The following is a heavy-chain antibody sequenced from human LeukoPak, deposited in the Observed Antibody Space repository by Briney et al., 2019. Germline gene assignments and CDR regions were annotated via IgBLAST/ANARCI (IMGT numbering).Heavy chain of an antibody. V-gene: IGHV4-59*11. Sequence: SETLSLTCTVSGGSISSHYWSWLRQPPGKGLEWIGYPHYSGATYYNPSLKSRVTISVDTSKNQFSLKLSSVTAADTAVYYCARDRPREEDCSGGRCYYYHYMDVGGKGTTFPVPS. CDR3: ARDRPREEDCSGGRCYYYHYMDV. CDR1: GGSISSHY. J-gene: IGHJ6*03. CDR2: PHYSGAT. D-gene: IGHD2-15*01.